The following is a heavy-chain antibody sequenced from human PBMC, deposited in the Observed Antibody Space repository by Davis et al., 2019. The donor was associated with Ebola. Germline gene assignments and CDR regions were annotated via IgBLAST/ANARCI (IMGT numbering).Heavy chain of an antibody. CDR3: ARDDWNQNWFDP. J-gene: IGHJ5*02. Sequence: NSVKGRFTISRDNSNNTLYLQVGSVRSEDTAVYYCARDDWNQNWFDPWGQGTLVTVSS. V-gene: IGHV3-64*01. D-gene: IGHD1-1*01.